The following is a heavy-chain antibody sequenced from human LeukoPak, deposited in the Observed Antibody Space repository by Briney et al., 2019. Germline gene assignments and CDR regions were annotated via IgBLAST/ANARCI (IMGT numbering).Heavy chain of an antibody. J-gene: IGHJ4*02. Sequence: GGSLRLSCAASGFTFSDYYMSWIRQAPGKGLEWVSYISSSGSTIYYADSVKGRFTISRDNAKNSLYLQMNSLRAEDTAVYYCAKDGGYDILTGYYQHYFDYWGQGTLVTVSS. D-gene: IGHD3-9*01. V-gene: IGHV3-11*04. CDR3: AKDGGYDILTGYYQHYFDY. CDR2: ISSSGSTI. CDR1: GFTFSDYY.